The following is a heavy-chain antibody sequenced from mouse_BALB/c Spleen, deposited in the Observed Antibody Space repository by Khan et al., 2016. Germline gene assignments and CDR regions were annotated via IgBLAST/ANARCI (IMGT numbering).Heavy chain of an antibody. CDR2: IYPGSGNY. CDR1: GYTFTDYY. CDR3: AKWCSTSYYGIDY. Sequence: QVQLQQSGAELARPGASVKLSCKASGYTFTDYYINWVKQRTGKGLEWMGEIYPGSGNYYYNEKLKGRAIMTADKSSSTDYMQISILTSEDSAVYFCAKWCSTSYYGIDYWGHGTSFTVSS. V-gene: IGHV1-77*01. D-gene: IGHD1-1*02. J-gene: IGHJ4*01.